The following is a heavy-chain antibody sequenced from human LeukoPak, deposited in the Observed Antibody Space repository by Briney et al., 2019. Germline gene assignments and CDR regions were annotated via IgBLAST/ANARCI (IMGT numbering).Heavy chain of an antibody. D-gene: IGHD2-2*01. CDR1: VYAFSNYA. Sequence: GGCLRLSRSASVYAFSNYATHWVRQAPGKGLECVAGINSNGGSTFYAGSVKGRFTMSGDNSKNTLYLQMSSLRAEDTAVYYCVKGTSTKYYYYGMDVWGQGTTVTVSS. J-gene: IGHJ6*02. CDR2: INSNGGST. CDR3: VKGTSTKYYYYGMDV. V-gene: IGHV3-64D*06.